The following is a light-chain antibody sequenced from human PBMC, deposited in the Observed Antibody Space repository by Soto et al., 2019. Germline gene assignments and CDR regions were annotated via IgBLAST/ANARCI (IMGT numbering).Light chain of an antibody. Sequence: QSVLTQPASVSGSPGQSITISCTGTSSDVGGYNYVSWYQHHPGKAPKLIIYEVNNRPSGVSNRFSGSKSGNTASLTISGLQAEDEADYYCSSYTTSSTLVFGGGTKLT. V-gene: IGLV2-14*01. J-gene: IGLJ3*02. CDR3: SSYTTSSTLV. CDR2: EVN. CDR1: SSDVGGYNY.